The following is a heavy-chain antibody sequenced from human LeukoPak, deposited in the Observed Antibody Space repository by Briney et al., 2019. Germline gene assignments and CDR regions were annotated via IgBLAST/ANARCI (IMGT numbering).Heavy chain of an antibody. J-gene: IGHJ4*02. CDR3: ARRGSYTDY. D-gene: IGHD1-26*01. Sequence: ASVKVSCKASGGTFSSYAISWVRQAPGQGLEWMGRIIPILGIANYAQRFQGRVTITADKSTSTAYMELSSLRSEDTAVYYCARRGSYTDYWGQGTLVTVSS. CDR1: GGTFSSYA. V-gene: IGHV1-69*04. CDR2: IIPILGIA.